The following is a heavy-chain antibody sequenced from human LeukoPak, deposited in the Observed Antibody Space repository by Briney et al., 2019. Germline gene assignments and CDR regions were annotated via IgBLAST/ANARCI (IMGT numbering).Heavy chain of an antibody. D-gene: IGHD6-13*01. CDR2: MKYDGSEK. Sequence: PGGSLRLSCAASGFTFSSYWMSWVRQAPGKGLEWVANMKYDGSEKDYVDSVKGRFTISRDNAKNSLYLQMNSLRAEDTAVSYCARDIAAACLFFDYLGQGTLVTVSS. CDR1: GFTFSSYW. V-gene: IGHV3-7*01. CDR3: ARDIAAACLFFDY. J-gene: IGHJ4*02.